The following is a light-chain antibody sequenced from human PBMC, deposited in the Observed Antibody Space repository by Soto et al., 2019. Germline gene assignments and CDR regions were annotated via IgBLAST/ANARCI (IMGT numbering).Light chain of an antibody. Sequence: EIVLTQSPGTLSLSPGERATLSCRASRSVSSSYLAWYQQKPGQAPRLLIYGASSRATGIPDRFSGSGSGTDFTLTISRLEPEDFAVYYCQQYGSSPGFTFGPGT. V-gene: IGKV3-20*01. J-gene: IGKJ3*01. CDR1: RSVSSSY. CDR3: QQYGSSPGFT. CDR2: GAS.